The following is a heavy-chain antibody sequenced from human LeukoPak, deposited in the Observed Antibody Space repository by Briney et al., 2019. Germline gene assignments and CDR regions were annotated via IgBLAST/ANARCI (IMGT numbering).Heavy chain of an antibody. D-gene: IGHD5-12*01. Sequence: PGGSLTLSCAASGFTFSSYWMHWVRQAPGKGLVWVSRISDDRSSTTNANSVKGRFTISRDNAKNTVYLQMNSLGVEDTAVYYCARDCGASGCDYWGQGTLVNVSS. V-gene: IGHV3-74*01. CDR1: GFTFSSYW. J-gene: IGHJ4*02. CDR2: ISDDRSST. CDR3: ARDCGASGCDY.